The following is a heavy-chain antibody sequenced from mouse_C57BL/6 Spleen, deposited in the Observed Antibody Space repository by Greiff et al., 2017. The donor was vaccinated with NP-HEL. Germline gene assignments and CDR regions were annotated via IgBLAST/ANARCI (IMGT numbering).Heavy chain of an antibody. Sequence: QVQLKESGPGLVQPSQCLSITCTVSGFSLTSYGVHWVRQSPGKGLEWLGVIWSGGSTDYNAAFISRLSISKDNSKSQVFFKMNSLQADDTAKYDSAVTTVVAGEWYFDVWGTGTTVTVSS. D-gene: IGHD1-1*01. CDR1: GFSLTSYG. V-gene: IGHV2-2*01. CDR2: IWSGGST. CDR3: AVTTVVAGEWYFDV. J-gene: IGHJ1*03.